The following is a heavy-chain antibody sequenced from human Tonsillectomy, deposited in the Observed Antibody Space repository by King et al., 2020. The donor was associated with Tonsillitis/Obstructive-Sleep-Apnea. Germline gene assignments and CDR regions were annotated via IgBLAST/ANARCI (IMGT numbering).Heavy chain of an antibody. CDR2: IDHSGST. CDR1: AGSFSGYY. CDR3: AREGVEYSYGMDV. J-gene: IGHJ6*02. Sequence: HVQLQQWGAGLLKPSETLSLTCAVYAGSFSGYYWSWIRQPPGKGLEWIGEIDHSGSTNYNPSLKSRVTISIDTSKSQFSLKLSSVTAADTAVYYCAREGVEYSYGMDVWGQGTTVTVSS. V-gene: IGHV4-34*01. D-gene: IGHD2/OR15-2a*01.